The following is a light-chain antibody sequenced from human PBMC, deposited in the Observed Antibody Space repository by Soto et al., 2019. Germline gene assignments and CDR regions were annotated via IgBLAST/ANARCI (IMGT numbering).Light chain of an antibody. CDR2: SAS. CDR1: QALSNY. J-gene: IGKJ1*01. CDR3: QQYNSYTWK. Sequence: DIQLTQSPSVLSASVGDTVTITCRASQALSNYLAWYQQKPGKAPDLLIYSASTLQSGVPSRFSGSGSETAFSLTIRALQPEDFATYYCQQYNSYTWKLGQGTKVDSK. V-gene: IGKV1-9*01.